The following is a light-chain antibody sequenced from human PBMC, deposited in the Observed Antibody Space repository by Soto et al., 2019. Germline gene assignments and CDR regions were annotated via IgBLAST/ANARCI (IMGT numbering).Light chain of an antibody. CDR1: QSVSSY. CDR3: QQYGSSPVT. V-gene: IGKV3-20*01. Sequence: EIVLTQSPATLSLSPVERATLSCSASQSVSSYLAWYQQKPGQAPRLLIYDASSRATGIPDRFSGSGSGTDFTLTISRLEPEDFAVYYCQQYGSSPVTFGQGTRLEIK. CDR2: DAS. J-gene: IGKJ5*01.